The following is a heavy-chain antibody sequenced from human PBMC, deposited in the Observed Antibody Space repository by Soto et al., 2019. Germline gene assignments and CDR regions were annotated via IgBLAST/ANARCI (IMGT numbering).Heavy chain of an antibody. D-gene: IGHD3-3*01. CDR2: IYYSGST. CDR1: GGSISSGDYY. Sequence: SETLSLTCTVSGGSISSGDYYWSWIRQPPGKGLEWIGYIYYSGSTYYNPSLKSRVTISVDTSKNQFSLKLSSVTAADTAVYYCARGLNYDFWSGYIPRFDYWGQGTLVTVSS. V-gene: IGHV4-30-4*01. J-gene: IGHJ4*02. CDR3: ARGLNYDFWSGYIPRFDY.